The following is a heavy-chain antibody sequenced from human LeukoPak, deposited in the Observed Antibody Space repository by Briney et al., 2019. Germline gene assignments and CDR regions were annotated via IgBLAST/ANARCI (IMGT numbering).Heavy chain of an antibody. D-gene: IGHD3-22*01. V-gene: IGHV4-39*01. CDR2: IYYSGST. CDR1: GGSISSNNYY. CDR3: ASSPSGYWWNFDC. Sequence: PSETLSLTCTVPGGSISSNNYYWGWIRQPPGKGLEWIGSIYYSGSTYNNPSLKSRVTISVDTTKNQFSLKLTSVTAADTAVYYCASSPSGYWWNFDCWGQGTLVTVSS. J-gene: IGHJ4*02.